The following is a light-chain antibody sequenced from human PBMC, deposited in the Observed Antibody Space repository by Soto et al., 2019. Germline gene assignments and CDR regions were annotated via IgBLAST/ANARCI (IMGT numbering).Light chain of an antibody. CDR1: SGHSSYA. CDR2: VNSDGSH. CDR3: QTRGTGINYV. Sequence: QPVLTQSPSASASLGASVKLTCTLSSGHSSYAIAWHQQQPEKGPRYLMKVNSDGSHTKGDGIPDRFSGSSSGAERYLIISSLQSEDEADYYCQTRGTGINYVFGTGTKVTVL. V-gene: IGLV4-69*01. J-gene: IGLJ1*01.